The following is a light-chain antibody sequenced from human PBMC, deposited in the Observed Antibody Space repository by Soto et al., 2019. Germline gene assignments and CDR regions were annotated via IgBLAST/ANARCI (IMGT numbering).Light chain of an antibody. CDR3: QQYGGSPQT. J-gene: IGKJ1*01. V-gene: IGKV3-20*01. CDR2: GAS. Sequence: EIVLTXSXGTLSLSPGERATLSCRASQSVSNYLAWYQQKPGQAPRLLIYGASRRATVIPDRXXXXXXXXXXXXXISRLEPEDFAVYYCQQYGGSPQTFGQGTNVEIK. CDR1: QSVSNY.